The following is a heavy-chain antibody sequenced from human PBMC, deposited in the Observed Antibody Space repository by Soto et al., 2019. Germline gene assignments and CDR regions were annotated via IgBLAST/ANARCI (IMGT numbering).Heavy chain of an antibody. CDR3: AKATLRVVHPLVFDY. J-gene: IGHJ4*02. CDR2: ISDSGSTV. D-gene: IGHD3-3*01. V-gene: IGHV3-48*03. Sequence: GGSLRLSCAASGFIFSHYDMSWVRQAPGKGLEWISYISDSGSTVKYADSLKGRFVISRDNSKNTLYLQMNSLRAEDTAIYYCAKATLRVVHPLVFDYWGQGSLVTVSS. CDR1: GFIFSHYD.